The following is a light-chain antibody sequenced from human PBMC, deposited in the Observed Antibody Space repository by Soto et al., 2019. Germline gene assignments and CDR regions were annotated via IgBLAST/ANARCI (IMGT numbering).Light chain of an antibody. Sequence: QSGLTQPPSVSGAPGQRVTISCTGSSSNIGAGYDVHWYQQLPGTAPKLLIYGNSNRPSGVPDRFSGSKSGTSASLAITGLQAEDEADYYCQSYDSSLSGWLFGGGTKVTVL. CDR2: GNS. CDR1: SSNIGAGYD. J-gene: IGLJ3*02. CDR3: QSYDSSLSGWL. V-gene: IGLV1-40*01.